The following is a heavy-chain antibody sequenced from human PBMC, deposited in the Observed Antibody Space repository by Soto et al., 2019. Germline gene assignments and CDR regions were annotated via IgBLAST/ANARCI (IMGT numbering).Heavy chain of an antibody. V-gene: IGHV3-30*03. CDR1: GFTFSSYG. CDR2: ISYDGSNK. CDR3: AREYSSGLYSIRNLDYYGMDV. J-gene: IGHJ6*02. D-gene: IGHD6-19*01. Sequence: QVQLVESGGGVVQPGRSLRLSCAASGFTFSSYGMHWVRQAPGKGLEWVAVISYDGSNKYYADSVKGRFTISRDNYKNTLYLQMNSLRAADTAVYYCAREYSSGLYSIRNLDYYGMDVWGQGTTVTVSS.